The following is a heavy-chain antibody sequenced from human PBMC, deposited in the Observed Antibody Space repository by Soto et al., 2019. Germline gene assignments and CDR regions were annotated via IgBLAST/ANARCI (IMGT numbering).Heavy chain of an antibody. D-gene: IGHD1-26*01. CDR2: IYSSGST. J-gene: IGHJ4*02. Sequence: TSETLSLTCTVSGGSISNSYWSWIRQSPGKGLEWIGYIYSSGSTNYNPSLKSRVTISVDTSKNQFSLKLSSVTAADTAVYYCARDRREYSGSYYDYWGQGTLVTVSS. CDR3: ARDRREYSGSYYDY. CDR1: GGSISNSY. V-gene: IGHV4-59*01.